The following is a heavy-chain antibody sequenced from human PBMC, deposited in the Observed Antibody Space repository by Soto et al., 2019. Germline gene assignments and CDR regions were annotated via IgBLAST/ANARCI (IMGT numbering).Heavy chain of an antibody. CDR1: GYSFTTHG. V-gene: IGHV1-18*01. Sequence: QVQMVQSASEVKEPGASVKVSCKTSGYSFTTHGISWVRQAHGQGLEWMGWVSAYNGDTNYAPGLHDRVTMTTDTSARTAYMELRSLTSDDTAVYYCARVLLTTVTHRDFDYWGQGTLVTVSS. CDR3: ARVLLTTVTHRDFDY. CDR2: VSAYNGDT. D-gene: IGHD4-17*01. J-gene: IGHJ4*02.